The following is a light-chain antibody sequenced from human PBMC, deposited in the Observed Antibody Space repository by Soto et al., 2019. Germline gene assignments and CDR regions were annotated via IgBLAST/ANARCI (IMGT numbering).Light chain of an antibody. CDR1: RSIRTY. V-gene: IGKV1-39*01. CDR3: QQTYNTLNS. CDR2: TAS. Sequence: DIQVTQSPSSLSASVGDRVTITCRASRSIRTYLNWYQQRPGKPPNLLIHTASTLQGGVPTRFSGSGSGTDFTLTISSLQPEDFATYYCQQTYNTLNSFGQGTKLEIK. J-gene: IGKJ2*03.